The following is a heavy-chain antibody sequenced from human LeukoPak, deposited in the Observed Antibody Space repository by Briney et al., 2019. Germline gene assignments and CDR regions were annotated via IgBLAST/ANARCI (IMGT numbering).Heavy chain of an antibody. D-gene: IGHD2-15*01. V-gene: IGHV1-69*05. J-gene: IGHJ4*02. CDR3: ASYCSGGSCYHTDY. CDR1: GGTFSSYA. Sequence: ASVKVSCKASGGTFSSYAISWVRQAPGQGLEWMGRIIPIFGTANYAQKFQGRVTITTDESTSTAYMELSSLRSEDTAVYYCASYCSGGSCYHTDYWGQGTLVTVPS. CDR2: IIPIFGTA.